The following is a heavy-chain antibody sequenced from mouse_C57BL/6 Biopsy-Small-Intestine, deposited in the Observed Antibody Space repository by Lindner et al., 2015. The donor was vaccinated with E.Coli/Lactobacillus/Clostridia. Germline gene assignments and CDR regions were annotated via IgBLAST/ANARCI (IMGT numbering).Heavy chain of an antibody. CDR1: GNSFTDYN. Sequence: VQLQESGPELVKPGASVKISCKASGNSFTDYNMNWVKQSNGKSLEWIGLINPNSGTINYNQRFKGKATLTVDQSSSTAYMQLNSLTSEDSAVYYCAREGGFYVSWFFDVWGTGTTVTVSS. CDR2: INPNSGTI. D-gene: IGHD2-3*01. V-gene: IGHV1-39*01. CDR3: AREGGFYVSWFFDV. J-gene: IGHJ1*03.